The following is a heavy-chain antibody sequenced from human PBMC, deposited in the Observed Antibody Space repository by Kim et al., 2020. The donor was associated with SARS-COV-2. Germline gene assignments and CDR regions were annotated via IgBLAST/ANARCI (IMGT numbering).Heavy chain of an antibody. CDR3: ARSGLLDNQHFDY. D-gene: IGHD2-2*01. J-gene: IGHJ4*02. V-gene: IGHV3-21*01. Sequence: YADSVKGRFTISRDNAKNSLYLQMNSLRAEDTAVYYCARSGLLDNQHFDYWGQGTLVTVSS.